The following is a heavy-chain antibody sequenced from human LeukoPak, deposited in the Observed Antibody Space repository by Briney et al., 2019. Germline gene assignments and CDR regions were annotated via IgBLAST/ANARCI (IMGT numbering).Heavy chain of an antibody. J-gene: IGHJ3*01. CDR2: ISDVGTTI. CDR1: GFAFSSHE. Sequence: PGGSLRLSCPASGFAFSSHEMNSVRQAPGKGLEWVSYISDVGTTIYYADSVKGRFTISRDNAKNSQYLQRNSLIAEDTAVYYWAREHMITWGQGTMVTVSS. V-gene: IGHV3-48*03. CDR3: AREHMIT. D-gene: IGHD3-16*01.